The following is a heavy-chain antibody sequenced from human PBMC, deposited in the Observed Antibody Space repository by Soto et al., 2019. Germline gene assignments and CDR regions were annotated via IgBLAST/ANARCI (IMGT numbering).Heavy chain of an antibody. D-gene: IGHD4-17*01. CDR1: WFPFSSYS. J-gene: IGHJ6*02. CDR2: ISCSTSYK. V-gene: IGHV3-21*01. Sequence: PGGFLRLSCAASWFPFSSYSMNWVRQAPGKGLERVSSISCSTSYKYYAKSVKGRFAISRDNAKNSLYLQMNSLRAEVTAVYYCACVGDYGDPYYYDCLDVWGQGTMVTVSS. CDR3: ACVGDYGDPYYYDCLDV.